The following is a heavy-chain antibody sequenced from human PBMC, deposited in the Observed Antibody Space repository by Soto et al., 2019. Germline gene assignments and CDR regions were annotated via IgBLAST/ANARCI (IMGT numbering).Heavy chain of an antibody. CDR2: IYYSGST. D-gene: IGHD4-17*01. CDR1: GGSISSGEYY. Sequence: SETLSLTCTVSGGSISSGEYYWRWIRQPPGKGLEWIGYIYYSGSTYYNPSLKSRVTISVDTSKNQFSLKLSSVTAADTAVYYCARAFKHRVTVTTARAKNWFDPWGQGTLVTVSS. V-gene: IGHV4-30-4*01. J-gene: IGHJ5*02. CDR3: ARAFKHRVTVTTARAKNWFDP.